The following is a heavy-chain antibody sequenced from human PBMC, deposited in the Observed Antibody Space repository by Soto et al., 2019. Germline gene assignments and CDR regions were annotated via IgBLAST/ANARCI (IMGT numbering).Heavy chain of an antibody. Sequence: GSLRLSCAASGFTFSSYSMNWVRQAPGKGLEWLSYISPSSDTIYYADSVKGRFTISRDNAKNSLYLQMDSLRDEDTAVYYCARGTPLSYWGQGTLVTVSS. CDR2: ISPSSDTI. V-gene: IGHV3-48*02. CDR3: ARGTPLSY. CDR1: GFTFSSYS. J-gene: IGHJ4*02.